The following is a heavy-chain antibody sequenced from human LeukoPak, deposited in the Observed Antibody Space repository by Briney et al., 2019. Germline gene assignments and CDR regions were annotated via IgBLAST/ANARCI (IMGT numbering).Heavy chain of an antibody. Sequence: GASVKVSCKASGYTFTGYYMHWVRQAPGQGLEWMGWINPNSGGTNYAQKFQGRVTMTRDTSISTAYMELSSLRSEDTAVYYCARSIHDRQQLVFDYWGQGTLVTVSS. CDR1: GYTFTGYY. CDR3: ARSIHDRQQLVFDY. D-gene: IGHD6-13*01. CDR2: INPNSGGT. V-gene: IGHV1-2*02. J-gene: IGHJ4*02.